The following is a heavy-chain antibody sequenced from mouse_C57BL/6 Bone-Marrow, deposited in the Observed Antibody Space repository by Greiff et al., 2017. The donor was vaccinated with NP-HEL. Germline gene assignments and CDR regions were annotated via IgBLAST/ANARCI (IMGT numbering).Heavy chain of an antibody. CDR2: IHPNSGST. D-gene: IGHD2-5*01. V-gene: IGHV1-64*01. J-gene: IGHJ4*01. Sequence: QVQLKQPGAELVKPGASVKLSCKASGYTFTSYWMHWVKQWPGQGLEWIGMIHPNSGSTNYNEKFKSKATLTVDKSSSTAYMQLSSLTSEDSAVYYCARPYYSNYDAMDYWGQGTSVTVSS. CDR1: GYTFTSYW. CDR3: ARPYYSNYDAMDY.